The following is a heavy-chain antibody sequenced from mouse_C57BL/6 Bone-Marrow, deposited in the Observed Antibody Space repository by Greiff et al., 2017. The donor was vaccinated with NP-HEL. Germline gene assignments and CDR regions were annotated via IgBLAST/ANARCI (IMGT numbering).Heavy chain of an antibody. V-gene: IGHV5-4*01. Sequence: EVQGVESGGGLVKPGGSLKLSCAASGFTFSSYAMSWVRQTPEKRLEWVATISDGGSYTYYPDNVKGRFTISRDNAKNTLYLQMSHLKSEDTAMYYCARADGYWFAYWGQGTLVTVSA. CDR3: ARADGYWFAY. D-gene: IGHD2-3*01. CDR1: GFTFSSYA. CDR2: ISDGGSYT. J-gene: IGHJ3*01.